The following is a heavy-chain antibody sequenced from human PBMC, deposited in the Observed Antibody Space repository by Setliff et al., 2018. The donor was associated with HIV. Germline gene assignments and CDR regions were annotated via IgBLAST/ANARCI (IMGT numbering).Heavy chain of an antibody. CDR2: ISYDGSNK. J-gene: IGHJ6*03. CDR3: ARGGINPRVAPYYFFYMDV. V-gene: IGHV3-30*03. Sequence: GGSLRLSCAASGFTFSSYGMHWVRQAPGKGLEWVAVISYDGSNKYYADSVKGRFTISRDNSKSTLYLQMSSLRAEDTAVYYCARGGINPRVAPYYFFYMDVWGKGTTVTVSS. D-gene: IGHD3-3*01. CDR1: GFTFSSYG.